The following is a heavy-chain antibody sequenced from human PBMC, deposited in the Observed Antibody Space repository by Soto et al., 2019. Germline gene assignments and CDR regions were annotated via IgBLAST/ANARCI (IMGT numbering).Heavy chain of an antibody. CDR2: IYWDDDK. CDR1: GFSLSTSGVG. Sequence: QITLKESGPTLVKPTQTLTLTCTFSGFSLSTSGVGVGWIRQPPGKALEWLALIYWDDDKRYSPSLKSRLTITKDTSKNPAVLTMTSMDPVDTATYYCAHSSNYDILSGYYTYFENWGQGTLVTVSS. D-gene: IGHD3-9*01. J-gene: IGHJ4*02. V-gene: IGHV2-5*02. CDR3: AHSSNYDILSGYYTYFEN.